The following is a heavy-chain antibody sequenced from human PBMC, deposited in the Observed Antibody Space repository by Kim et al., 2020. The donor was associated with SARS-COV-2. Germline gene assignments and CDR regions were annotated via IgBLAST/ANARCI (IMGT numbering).Heavy chain of an antibody. V-gene: IGHV3-9*01. Sequence: AYAHSVSGRFSICRDKATDSVYLQMNSLRPEATAVYYCAKDGDCHSSEFISWGQGTPVTVSS. D-gene: IGHD6-6*01. CDR3: AKDGDCHSSEFIS. J-gene: IGHJ5*02.